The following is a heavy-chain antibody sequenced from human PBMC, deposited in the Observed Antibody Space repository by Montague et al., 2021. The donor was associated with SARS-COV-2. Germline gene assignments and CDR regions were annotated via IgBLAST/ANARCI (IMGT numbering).Heavy chain of an antibody. CDR2: INHTGSA. J-gene: IGHJ3*01. CDR1: SGSFSDCY. D-gene: IGHD3-3*01. V-gene: IGHV4-34*01. Sequence: SETLSLTCAVYSGSFSDCYWTWVRQPPGKGLEWIGEINHTGSASYNPSLKSRVTLSKDTSKNQFSLKLQSLTAADTAVYYCARGQVTISGVLIFIPAAGPLDVWGQGTLVTVSS. CDR3: ARGQVTISGVLIFIPAAGPLDV.